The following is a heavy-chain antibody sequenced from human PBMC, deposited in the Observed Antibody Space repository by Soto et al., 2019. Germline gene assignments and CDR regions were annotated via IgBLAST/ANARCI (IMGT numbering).Heavy chain of an antibody. D-gene: IGHD2-15*01. V-gene: IGHV3-74*01. Sequence: GGSLRLSCVGSGFSFSTYSLNWVRQAPGKGLVWIGCISSNGSTTSYAASVKGRFTISRDNGKKTLYLQMNNLRAEDTAVYYCASGGSWAGYWGQGTLVTVSS. CDR3: ASGGSWAGY. CDR1: GFSFSTYS. J-gene: IGHJ4*02. CDR2: ISSNGSTT.